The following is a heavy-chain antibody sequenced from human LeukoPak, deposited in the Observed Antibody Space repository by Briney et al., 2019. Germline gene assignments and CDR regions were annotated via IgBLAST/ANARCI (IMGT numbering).Heavy chain of an antibody. V-gene: IGHV3-15*01. D-gene: IGHD1-26*01. CDR1: GFTLKNAW. J-gene: IGHJ4*02. CDR3: TGSRWVTNDY. CDR2: IRSKTDGGTT. Sequence: GGSLRLSCVASGFTLKNAWMSWVRQAPGKGLEWVGRIRSKTDGGTTDYAAPVKGRFTISRDDSKNTVYLQMNSLKIEDTAVYYCTGSRWVTNDYWGQGTLVTVSS.